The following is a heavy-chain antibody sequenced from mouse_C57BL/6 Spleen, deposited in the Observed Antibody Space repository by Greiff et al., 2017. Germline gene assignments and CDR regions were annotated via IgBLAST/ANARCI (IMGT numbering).Heavy chain of an antibody. J-gene: IGHJ4*01. Sequence: EVQRVESGGGLVKPGGSLKLSCAASGFTFSDYGMHWVRQAPEKGLEWVAYISSGSSTIYYADTVKGRFTISRDNAKNTLFLQMTSLRSEDTAMYYCARDKTAQATNAMDYWGQGTSVTVSS. V-gene: IGHV5-17*01. CDR2: ISSGSSTI. D-gene: IGHD3-2*02. CDR3: ARDKTAQATNAMDY. CDR1: GFTFSDYG.